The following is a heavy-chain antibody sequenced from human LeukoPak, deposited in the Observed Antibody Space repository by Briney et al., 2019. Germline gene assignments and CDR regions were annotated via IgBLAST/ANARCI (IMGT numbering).Heavy chain of an antibody. J-gene: IGHJ5*02. V-gene: IGHV1-2*02. CDR2: ISPNSGGT. Sequence: ASVKVSCKASGYTFTGYYMHWVRQAPGQGLEWMGWISPNSGGTNYAQKFQGRVTMTRDTSISTAYMELSRLRSDDTAVYYCARDRAAAGNVQNWFDPWGQGTLVTVSS. CDR1: GYTFTGYY. CDR3: ARDRAAAGNVQNWFDP. D-gene: IGHD6-13*01.